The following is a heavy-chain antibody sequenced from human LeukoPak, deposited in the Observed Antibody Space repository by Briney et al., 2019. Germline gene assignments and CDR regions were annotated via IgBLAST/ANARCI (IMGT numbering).Heavy chain of an antibody. V-gene: IGHV3-7*01. Sequence: GGSLRLSCAASGFTFSSYWMSWVRQAPGKGLEWVANIKQDGSEKYYVDSVKGRFTISRDNAKSSLYLQMNSLRAEDTAVYYCARTYYDSSGYETLFDYWGQGTLVTVSS. J-gene: IGHJ4*02. D-gene: IGHD3-22*01. CDR3: ARTYYDSSGYETLFDY. CDR1: GFTFSSYW. CDR2: IKQDGSEK.